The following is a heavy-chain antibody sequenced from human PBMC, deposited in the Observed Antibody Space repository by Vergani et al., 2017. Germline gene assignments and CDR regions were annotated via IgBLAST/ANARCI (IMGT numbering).Heavy chain of an antibody. J-gene: IGHJ6*03. V-gene: IGHV4-59*01. CDR1: GGSISSYY. CDR3: ARVVVVPAAIHYYYYYYMDV. CDR2: IYYSGST. D-gene: IGHD2-2*01. Sequence: QVQLQQWGAGLLKPSETLSLTCTVSGGSISSYYWSWIRQPPGKGLEWIGYIYYSGSTNYNPSLKSRVTISVDTSKNQFSLKLSSVTAADTAVYYCARVVVVPAAIHYYYYYYMDVWGNGTTVTVSS.